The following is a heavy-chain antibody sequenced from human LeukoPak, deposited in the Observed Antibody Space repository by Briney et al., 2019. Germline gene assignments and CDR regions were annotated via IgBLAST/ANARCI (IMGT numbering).Heavy chain of an antibody. Sequence: PSETLSLTCTVSGASITTTLYYWVWARQSPGKGLEWIGSFYYGGITYYHPSLKSRVTISVDTSKNQFSLKLSSVTAADTAVYYCARATSSLHFDYWGQGTLVTVSS. J-gene: IGHJ4*02. V-gene: IGHV4-39*07. D-gene: IGHD1-26*01. CDR3: ARATSSLHFDY. CDR1: GASITTTLYY. CDR2: FYYGGIT.